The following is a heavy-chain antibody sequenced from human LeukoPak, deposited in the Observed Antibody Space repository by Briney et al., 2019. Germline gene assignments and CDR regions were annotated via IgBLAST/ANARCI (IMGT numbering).Heavy chain of an antibody. CDR3: ARGPYSGSYWEYFDY. V-gene: IGHV1-69*13. Sequence: ASVKVSCKASGGTSSSYAISWVRQAPGQGLECMGGIIPIFGTANYAQKFQGRVTITADESTSTAYMELSSLRSEDTAVYYCARGPYSGSYWEYFDYWGQGTLVTVSS. CDR2: IIPIFGTA. D-gene: IGHD1-26*01. J-gene: IGHJ4*02. CDR1: GGTSSSYA.